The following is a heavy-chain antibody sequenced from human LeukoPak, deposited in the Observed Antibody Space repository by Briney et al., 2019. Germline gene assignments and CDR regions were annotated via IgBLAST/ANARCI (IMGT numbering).Heavy chain of an antibody. CDR3: ARYSGSPPAFDY. D-gene: IGHD1-26*01. J-gene: IGHJ4*02. CDR1: GYTFTGYY. Sequence: ASVKVSCKASGYTFTGYYKHWVRQAPGQGLEWMGWINPNSGGTNYAQKFQGRVTMTRDTSISTAYMELSRLRSDDTAVYYCARYSGSPPAFDYWGQGTLVTVSS. CDR2: INPNSGGT. V-gene: IGHV1-2*02.